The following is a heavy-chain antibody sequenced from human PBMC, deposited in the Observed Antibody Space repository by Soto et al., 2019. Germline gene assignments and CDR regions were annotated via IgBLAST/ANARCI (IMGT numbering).Heavy chain of an antibody. Sequence: QLQLQESGSGLVKPSQTLSLTCAVSGGSISSGGSSWSWIRQPPGKGLEWIGYINHSGNTYYNPSLKGRVTISVDRSKNQFSLKLSSVTAADTAVYYCARAGGLGAVAVDYWGQGTLVTVSS. D-gene: IGHD6-19*01. CDR3: ARAGGLGAVAVDY. CDR2: INHSGNT. V-gene: IGHV4-30-2*01. J-gene: IGHJ4*02. CDR1: GGSISSGGSS.